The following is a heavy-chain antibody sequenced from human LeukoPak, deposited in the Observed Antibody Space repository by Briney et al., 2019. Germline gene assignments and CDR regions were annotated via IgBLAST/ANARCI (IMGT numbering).Heavy chain of an antibody. CDR1: GGSFSGYY. CDR3: ARGAWGVVMTHDY. D-gene: IGHD3-3*01. CDR2: INHSGST. Sequence: PSETLSLTCAVYGGSFSGYYWSWIRQPPGKGLEWIGEINHSGSTNYNPSLKSRVTISVDTSKNQFSLKLSSVTAADTAVYYCARGAWGVVMTHDYWGQGTLVIVSS. J-gene: IGHJ4*02. V-gene: IGHV4-34*01.